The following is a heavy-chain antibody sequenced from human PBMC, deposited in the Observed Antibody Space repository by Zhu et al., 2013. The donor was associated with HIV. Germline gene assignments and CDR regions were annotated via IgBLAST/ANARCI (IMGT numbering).Heavy chain of an antibody. J-gene: IGHJ3*02. V-gene: IGHV1-18*01. CDR2: VSAYKGNT. Sequence: QVHLVQSGVEMKKPGASVKVSCKASGYTFTNFGLSWVRQAPGQGLEWMGWVSAYKGNTNYAQKFQGRVTMTTDTSTRTTYMELRSLRSDDTAVYYCARANRYDHSGGYPLSADAFDIWAKGQWSPSFQ. CDR3: ARANRYDHSGGYPLSADAFDI. D-gene: IGHD3-22*01. CDR1: GYTFTNFG.